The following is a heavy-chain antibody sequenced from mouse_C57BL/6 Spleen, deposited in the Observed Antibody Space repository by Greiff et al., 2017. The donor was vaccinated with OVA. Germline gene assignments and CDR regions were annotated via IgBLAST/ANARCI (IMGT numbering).Heavy chain of an antibody. V-gene: IGHV5-4*01. CDR3: ARGSNPYAMDY. J-gene: IGHJ4*01. Sequence: VQLKESGGGLVKPGGSLKLSCAASGFTFSSYAMSWVRQTPEKRLEWVATISDGGSYTYYPDNVKGRFTISRDNAKNNLYLQMSHLKSEDTAMYYCARGSNPYAMDYWGQGTSVTVSS. D-gene: IGHD2-5*01. CDR2: ISDGGSYT. CDR1: GFTFSSYA.